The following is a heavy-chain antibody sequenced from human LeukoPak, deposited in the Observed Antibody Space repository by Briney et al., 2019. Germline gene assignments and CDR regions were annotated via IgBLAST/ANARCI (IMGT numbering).Heavy chain of an antibody. CDR3: ASNPYYHGSGSFRE. Sequence: SETLSLTCTVSGGSISSGDYYWSWIRQPPGKGLEWIGYIFYSGSTSYNPSLKDRVTIAADTSKNQFSLKLRSVTAADTAVYYCASNPYYHGSGSFREWGQGTLVTVSS. CDR1: GGSISSGDYY. D-gene: IGHD3-10*01. J-gene: IGHJ4*02. CDR2: IFYSGST. V-gene: IGHV4-30-4*08.